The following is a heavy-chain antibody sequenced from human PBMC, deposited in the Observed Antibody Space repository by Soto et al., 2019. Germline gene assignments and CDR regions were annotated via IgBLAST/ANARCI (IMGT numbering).Heavy chain of an antibody. J-gene: IGHJ4*02. CDR2: ITRDGATT. D-gene: IGHD6-13*01. CDR1: GFTFDDYA. CDR3: AKDGGYRDSWFGYSDY. V-gene: IGHV3-43D*04. Sequence: EVQLVESGGVVVQFGGSLRLSCAASGFTFDDYAMHWVRQAPGKGLEWVSLITRDGATTFYGDSVKGRFTISRDNSKNPLYLQMNSLRPDDTALYYCAKDGGYRDSWFGYSDYWGQGTLVTVSS.